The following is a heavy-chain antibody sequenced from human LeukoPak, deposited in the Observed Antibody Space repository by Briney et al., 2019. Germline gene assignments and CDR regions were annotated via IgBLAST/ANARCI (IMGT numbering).Heavy chain of an antibody. V-gene: IGHV1-2*02. J-gene: IGHJ5*02. CDR2: INPNSGGT. Sequence: ASVKVSCKASGYTFTGYYMHWVRQAPGRGLEWMGWINPNSGGTNYAQKFQGRVTMTRDTSISTAYMELSRLRSDDTAVYYCARDLSYCSGGSCYRRNWFDPWGQGTLVTVSS. D-gene: IGHD2-15*01. CDR1: GYTFTGYY. CDR3: ARDLSYCSGGSCYRRNWFDP.